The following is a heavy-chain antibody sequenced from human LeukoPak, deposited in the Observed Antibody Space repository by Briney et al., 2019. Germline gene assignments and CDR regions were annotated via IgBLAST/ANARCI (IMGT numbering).Heavy chain of an antibody. Sequence: KASETLSLTCTLSGGSISSSSYYWSWIRQPPGKGLEWIGYIYYSGSTNYNPSLKSRVTISVDTSKNQFSLKLSSVTAADTAVYYCARGTSTVTTTIDYWGQGTLVTVSS. J-gene: IGHJ4*02. CDR3: ARGTSTVTTTIDY. D-gene: IGHD4-17*01. CDR2: IYYSGST. CDR1: GGSISSSSYY. V-gene: IGHV4-61*01.